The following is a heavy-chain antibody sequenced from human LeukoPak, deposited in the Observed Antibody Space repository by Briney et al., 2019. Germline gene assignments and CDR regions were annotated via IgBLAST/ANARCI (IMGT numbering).Heavy chain of an antibody. CDR3: AKATYYDFWSGSGDAFDI. Sequence: GRSLRLSCAASGFTFDDYAMHWVRQAPGKRLEWVSGISWNSGSIGYADSVKGRFTISRDNAKNSLYLQMNSLRAEDTALYYCAKATYYDFWSGSGDAFDIWGQGTMVTVSS. V-gene: IGHV3-9*01. D-gene: IGHD3-3*01. J-gene: IGHJ3*02. CDR1: GFTFDDYA. CDR2: ISWNSGSI.